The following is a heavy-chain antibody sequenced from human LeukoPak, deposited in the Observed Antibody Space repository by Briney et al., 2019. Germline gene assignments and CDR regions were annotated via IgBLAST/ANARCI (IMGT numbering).Heavy chain of an antibody. CDR3: AKQYSNDGMDV. V-gene: IGHV5-51*01. J-gene: IGHJ6*02. D-gene: IGHD4-11*01. CDR2: IYPGDSDT. CDR1: GYGFTSCW. Sequence: GESLKTSCRSSGYGFTSCWICWVRQMPGKGLEWMGIIYPGDSDTRYSPSFQGQVTISADKSISTAYLQWSSLKASDTAMYYCAKQYSNDGMDVGGQGTTVTVSS.